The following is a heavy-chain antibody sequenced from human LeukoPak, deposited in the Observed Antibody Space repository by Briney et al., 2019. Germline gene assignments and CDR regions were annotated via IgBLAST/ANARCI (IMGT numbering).Heavy chain of an antibody. CDR3: ASLYYFDSSGYYYGKADI. V-gene: IGHV4-31*03. CDR1: GGSISSGGYY. CDR2: IYYSGST. J-gene: IGHJ3*02. D-gene: IGHD3-22*01. Sequence: SETLSLTCTVSGGSISSGGYYWSWIRQLPGKGLECIGFIYYSGSTFYNPSLKSRVTISIDTSKNQFSLKLSSVTAADTAVSYCASLYYFDSSGYYYGKADIWGQGTMVTVSS.